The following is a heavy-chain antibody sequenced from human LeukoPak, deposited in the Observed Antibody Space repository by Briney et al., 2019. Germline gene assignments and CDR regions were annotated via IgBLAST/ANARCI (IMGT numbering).Heavy chain of an antibody. CDR2: ISYDGSSK. V-gene: IGHV3-30*04. CDR1: GFTFSTYA. D-gene: IGHD4-17*01. Sequence: HTGGSLRLSCAASGFTFSTYAMHWVRQAPGKGLEWVAVISYDGSSKYYADSVKGRFTISRDNSKNTLYLQMNSLGAEDTAVYYCAKDLIDYGDYSFADYWGQGTLVTVSS. CDR3: AKDLIDYGDYSFADY. J-gene: IGHJ4*02.